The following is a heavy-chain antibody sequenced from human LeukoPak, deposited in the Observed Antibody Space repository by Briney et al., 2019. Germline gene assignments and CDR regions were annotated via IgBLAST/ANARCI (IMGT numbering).Heavy chain of an antibody. CDR3: ARRQGCSSTSCPPDS. CDR1: GWSFTTDW. J-gene: IGHJ4*02. Sequence: GESLKISCRGSGWSFTTDWIGWVRQMPGKGLEWMGIIYPGDSDTRYSPSFQGQVTMSADKSINTAYLQWSCLKTSDTAMYFCARRQGCSSTSCPPDSWGQGTLVTVSS. V-gene: IGHV5-51*01. D-gene: IGHD2-2*01. CDR2: IYPGDSDT.